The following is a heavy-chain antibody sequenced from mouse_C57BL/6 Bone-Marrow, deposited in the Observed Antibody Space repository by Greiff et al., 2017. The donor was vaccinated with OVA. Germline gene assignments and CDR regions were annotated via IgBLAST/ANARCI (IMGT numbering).Heavy chain of an antibody. CDR1: GYTFTSYG. Sequence: QVHVKQSGAELARPGASVKLSCKASGYTFTSYGISWVKQRTGQGLEWIGEIYPRSGNTYYNEKFKGKATLTADKSSSTAYMELRSLTSEDSAVYFCARDYGSGQLFDYWGQGTTLTVSS. CDR2: IYPRSGNT. V-gene: IGHV1-81*01. CDR3: ARDYGSGQLFDY. D-gene: IGHD1-1*01. J-gene: IGHJ2*01.